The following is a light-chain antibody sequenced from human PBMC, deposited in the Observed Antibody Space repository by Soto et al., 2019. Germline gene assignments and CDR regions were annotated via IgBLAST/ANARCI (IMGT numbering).Light chain of an antibody. J-gene: IGLJ3*02. CDR3: SSYSSSTTWV. V-gene: IGLV2-14*01. CDR2: DVN. Sequence: QSALTQPASVSGSPGQSITISCTGTSSDVGAYNYVSWYQQHPGKAPKLMIYDVNTRPSGLSDRFSGSKSGNTASLTISGLQAEDEADYYCSSYSSSTTWVFGGGTKVTVL. CDR1: SSDVGAYNY.